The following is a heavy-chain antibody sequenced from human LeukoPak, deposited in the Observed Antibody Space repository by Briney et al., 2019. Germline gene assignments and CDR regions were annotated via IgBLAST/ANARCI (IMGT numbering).Heavy chain of an antibody. D-gene: IGHD3-22*01. J-gene: IGHJ4*02. CDR3: ARDTYYYDSSGYPVGYFDY. V-gene: IGHV4-59*01. Sequence: KPSETLSLTCTVSGGSISSYYWSWIRQPPGKGLEWIGYIYYSGGTNYNPSLKSRVTISVDTSKNQFSLRLSSVTAADTAVYYCARDTYYYDSSGYPVGYFDYWGQGTLVTVSS. CDR1: GGSISSYY. CDR2: IYYSGGT.